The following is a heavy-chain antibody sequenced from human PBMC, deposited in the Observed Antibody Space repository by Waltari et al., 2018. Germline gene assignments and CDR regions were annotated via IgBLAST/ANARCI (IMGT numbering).Heavy chain of an antibody. CDR3: ATYIGASVGTAAFDV. V-gene: IGHV4-39*02. J-gene: IGHJ3*01. D-gene: IGHD5-12*01. CDR1: GASITSTKHY. CDR2: ISYNGAT. Sequence: QLQLQESGPGLVKPSETLSLTCSVSGASITSTKHYWGWIRQPPGQGLEWIATISYNGATYSSPSLRDRVTVSRDTSMNYVSLKLGSVTAADTAVYYCATYIGASVGTAAFDVWGQGTMVTVSS.